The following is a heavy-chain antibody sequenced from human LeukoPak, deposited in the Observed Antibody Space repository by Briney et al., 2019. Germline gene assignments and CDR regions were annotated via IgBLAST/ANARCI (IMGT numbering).Heavy chain of an antibody. D-gene: IGHD7-27*01. CDR2: MNPDSGNT. V-gene: IGHV1-8*01. Sequence: ASVPVSRQPSVYTFTRYDINWLRQATGQGREWVGWMNPDSGNTGYPPQLQGRITLTRDTSISTAYMELSGRRSEDTAVYYCARNVPRTGDFYYWGQETLVTVSS. CDR1: VYTFTRYD. J-gene: IGHJ4*02. CDR3: ARNVPRTGDFYY.